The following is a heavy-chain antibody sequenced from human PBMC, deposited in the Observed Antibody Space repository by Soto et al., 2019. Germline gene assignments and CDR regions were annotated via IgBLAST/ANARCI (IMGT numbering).Heavy chain of an antibody. CDR2: ISAYNGNT. V-gene: IGHV1-18*04. J-gene: IGHJ4*02. CDR3: ARDQPAIRLDHSGWPI. CDR1: GYTFTSYC. D-gene: IGHD6-19*01. Sequence: GASVKVSCKASGYTFTSYCISWVLQAPGQGLEWMGWISAYNGNTNYAQKLQGRVTMTTDTSTSAAYMELRSLRSDDTAVYYCARDQPAIRLDHSGWPIWGQGTLVTVSS.